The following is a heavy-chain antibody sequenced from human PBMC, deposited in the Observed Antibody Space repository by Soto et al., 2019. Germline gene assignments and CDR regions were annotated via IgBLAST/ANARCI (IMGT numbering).Heavy chain of an antibody. CDR3: AKEFFLQQLEPYYFDY. Sequence: QVQLVESGGGVVQPGRSLRLSCAASGFTFSSYGMHWVRQAPGKGLEWVAIISYDGSNKYYADSVKGRFTISRDNSKNTLYLQKNSLRAEDTAVYYCAKEFFLQQLEPYYFDYWGQGTLVTVSS. CDR1: GFTFSSYG. V-gene: IGHV3-30*18. D-gene: IGHD6-13*01. J-gene: IGHJ4*02. CDR2: ISYDGSNK.